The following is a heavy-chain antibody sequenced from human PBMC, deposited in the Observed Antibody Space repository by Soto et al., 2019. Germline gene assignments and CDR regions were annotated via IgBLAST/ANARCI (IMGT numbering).Heavy chain of an antibody. D-gene: IGHD7-27*01. Sequence: QVQLVESGGGVVQPGRSLRLSCEASGFTFNTHGMHWVRQAPGKGLEWLAVISYDGINKYYADSVKGRFTISRDNSKNTLFVQMNSLRPEDTAVYYCVKGRDLLPWVWFDPWGQGTLVTGSS. CDR3: VKGRDLLPWVWFDP. V-gene: IGHV3-30*18. CDR2: ISYDGINK. J-gene: IGHJ5*02. CDR1: GFTFNTHG.